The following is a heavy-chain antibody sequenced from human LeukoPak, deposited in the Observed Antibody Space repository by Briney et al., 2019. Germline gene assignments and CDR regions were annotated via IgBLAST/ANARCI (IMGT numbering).Heavy chain of an antibody. CDR3: ARHGSGTYFVS. CDR2: IYHSGRD. J-gene: IGHJ5*02. Sequence: SGTLSLTCAVSGGAISNSNWWSWVRQPPGKGLEWIGEIYHSGRDNYNPSLKSRVTISIDKSNNQFSLKLSSVTVADTAVYYCARHGSGTYFVSWGQGTLVTVSS. V-gene: IGHV4-4*02. CDR1: GGAISNSNW. D-gene: IGHD3-10*01.